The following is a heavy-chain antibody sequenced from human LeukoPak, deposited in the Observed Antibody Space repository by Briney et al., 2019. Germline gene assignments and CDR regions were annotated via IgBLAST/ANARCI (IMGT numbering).Heavy chain of an antibody. CDR1: GFTFSNYA. D-gene: IGHD4-17*01. CDR2: IGSSSTYI. CDR3: ARDMTTARFDN. Sequence: GGSLRLSCAASGFTFSNYAMDWVRQAPGKGLEWVSYIGSSSTYIYYADSVKGRFTISRDNAKNSLYLQMNSLRAEDTAVYYCARDMTTARFDNWGQGILVTVSS. V-gene: IGHV3-21*01. J-gene: IGHJ4*02.